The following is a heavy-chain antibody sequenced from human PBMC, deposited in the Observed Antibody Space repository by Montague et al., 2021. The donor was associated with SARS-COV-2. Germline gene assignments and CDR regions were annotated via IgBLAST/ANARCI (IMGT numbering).Heavy chain of an antibody. D-gene: IGHD2-15*01. CDR3: ARQERIVVVVAAARGWFDL. Sequence: SETRSLTCTVSGGSLSSSSYYWGWIRQPPGKGLEWIGSIYYSGSTYYNPSLKSRVTTSVDPSKNQFSLTLSSVTAADTAVYYCARQERIVVVVAAARGWFDLWGQGTLVTVSS. CDR2: IYYSGST. J-gene: IGHJ5*02. CDR1: GGSLSSSSYY. V-gene: IGHV4-39*01.